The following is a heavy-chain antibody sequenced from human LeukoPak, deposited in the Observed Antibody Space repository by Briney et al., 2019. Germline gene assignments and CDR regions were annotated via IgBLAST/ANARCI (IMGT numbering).Heavy chain of an antibody. CDR1: GFTFSSYA. J-gene: IGHJ3*02. CDR3: VKEHVDRAFTRSFEI. D-gene: IGHD3-10*01. CDR2: ISGSGGTT. V-gene: IGHV3-23*01. Sequence: GGSLRLSCAASGFTFSSYAMSWVRQAPGKGLEWVSAISGSGGTTYYADSVKGRFTISRDNSKDTLYLQMNSLRAEDTAVYYCVKEHVDRAFTRSFEIWGQGTVVTVSS.